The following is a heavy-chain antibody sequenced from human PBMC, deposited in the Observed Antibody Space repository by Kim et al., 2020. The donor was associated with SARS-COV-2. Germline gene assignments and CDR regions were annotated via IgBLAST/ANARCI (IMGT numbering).Heavy chain of an antibody. CDR2: INPSGGST. V-gene: IGHV1-46*01. CDR1: GYSFSDYY. J-gene: IGHJ4*02. Sequence: ASVKVSCKASGYSFSDYYMHWVRQAPGQGLEWMGIINPSGGSTNYAQKFQGTVTMTTDTSTSTIYMELSSLKSDDTAAYFCARALGVGVRGRYCFDYWGQGTLVTVSS. CDR3: ARALGVGVRGRYCFDY. D-gene: IGHD3-10*01.